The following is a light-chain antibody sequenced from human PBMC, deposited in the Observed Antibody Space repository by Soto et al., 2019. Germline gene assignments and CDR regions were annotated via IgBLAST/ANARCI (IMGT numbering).Light chain of an antibody. V-gene: IGKV3-20*01. CDR2: AVS. CDR3: HQYSNSPWT. J-gene: IGKJ1*01. CDR1: QTISNNY. Sequence: EIVLTQSPGTLTLSPGESAALSCRASQTISNNYLVWYRQKPGQAPRLLIYAVSSRAAGIPDRFSGSGSGTDFALTIASLEPEDSAVYYCHQYSNSPWTVGQGTRVEI.